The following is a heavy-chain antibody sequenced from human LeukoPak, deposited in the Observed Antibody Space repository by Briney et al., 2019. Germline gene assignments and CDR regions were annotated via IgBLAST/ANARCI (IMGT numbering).Heavy chain of an antibody. CDR2: ISSGSTYT. CDR1: GFTFSSHA. Sequence: PGRSLRLSCAASGFTFSSHALHWVRQAPGKGLEWVSSISSGSTYTYYADSVKGRFTISRDNAKNSLYLKMNSLRAEDTAVYYCARTGYGYNYFDYWGQGTLVTVSS. V-gene: IGHV3-21*01. J-gene: IGHJ4*02. CDR3: ARTGYGYNYFDY. D-gene: IGHD3-16*01.